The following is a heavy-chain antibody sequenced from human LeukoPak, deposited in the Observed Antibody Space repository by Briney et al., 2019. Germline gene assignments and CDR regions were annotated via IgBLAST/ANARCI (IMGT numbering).Heavy chain of an antibody. CDR1: GFAVSNNY. Sequence: PGGSLRLSCAASGFAVSNNYMSWVRQAPGKGLERVSSIFSGGNTFYADSVKGRFTISRDNSKNTVYLQMNSLRAEDTAVYYCARGNSFGYWGQGTLVIVSS. CDR3: ARGNSFGY. V-gene: IGHV3-53*01. J-gene: IGHJ4*02. CDR2: IFSGGNT. D-gene: IGHD1/OR15-1a*01.